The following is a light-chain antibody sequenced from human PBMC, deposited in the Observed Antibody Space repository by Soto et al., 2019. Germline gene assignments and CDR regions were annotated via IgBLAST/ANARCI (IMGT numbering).Light chain of an antibody. V-gene: IGKV3-11*01. CDR2: DAS. Sequence: IVLTQSPATLSLSPGERATLSFRASQSVSSYLAWYQQNPGQAPRILIYDASNRATGIPARFSGSGSGTDFTLTISRLEPEDLAVYDCHGGITFGPGTKVDIK. CDR3: HGGIT. CDR1: QSVSSY. J-gene: IGKJ3*01.